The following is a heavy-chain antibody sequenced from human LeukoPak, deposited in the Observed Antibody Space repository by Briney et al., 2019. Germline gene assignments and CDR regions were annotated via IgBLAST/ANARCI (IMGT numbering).Heavy chain of an antibody. Sequence: GGSLRLSCAASGFTFSGSPILCVRQASGKGLEWVGRISSKADNYATAYAASVQGRCTISRDDSKSTAYLQLNSLKTEDTAVYYCTQSNYWGQGALVTVSS. CDR3: TQSNY. CDR2: ISSKADNYAT. V-gene: IGHV3-73*01. J-gene: IGHJ4*02. CDR1: GFTFSGSP.